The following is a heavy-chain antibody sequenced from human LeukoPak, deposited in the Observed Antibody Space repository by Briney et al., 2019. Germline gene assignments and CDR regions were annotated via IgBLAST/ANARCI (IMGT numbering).Heavy chain of an antibody. CDR1: GYTFTGYY. D-gene: IGHD1-14*01. CDR2: INPNSGGT. Sequence: GASVKVSCKASGYTFTGYYMHWVRQAPGQGLEWMGWINPNSGGTNYAQKFQGRVTMTRDTSISTAYMELSRLRSDDTAVYYCARGTKDYCYYYMDVWGKGTTVTVSS. V-gene: IGHV1-2*02. CDR3: ARGTKDYCYYYMDV. J-gene: IGHJ6*03.